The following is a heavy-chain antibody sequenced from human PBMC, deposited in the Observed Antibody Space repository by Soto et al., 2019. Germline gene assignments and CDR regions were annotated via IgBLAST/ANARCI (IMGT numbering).Heavy chain of an antibody. CDR2: ITNTADRT. CDR1: GITFSSYA. J-gene: IGHJ4*02. D-gene: IGHD5-12*01. Sequence: EVQLLESGGGLVQPGGSLRLSCAASGITFSSYAMSWVRQAPGKGLGWVSSITNTADRTYYADSVKGRFTISRDNSRQTVYLQMNSLRAEDTAVYYCAKDDIVATIGGAFDYWGQGTLLTVSS. V-gene: IGHV3-23*01. CDR3: AKDDIVATIGGAFDY.